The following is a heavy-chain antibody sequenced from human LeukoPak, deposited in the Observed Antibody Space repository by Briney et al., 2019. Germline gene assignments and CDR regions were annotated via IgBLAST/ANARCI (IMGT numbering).Heavy chain of an antibody. V-gene: IGHV3-53*01. CDR2: IYGGDTT. J-gene: IGHJ4*02. CDR3: ARAIQFGGYFDY. D-gene: IGHD2-15*01. Sequence: GGSLRLSCAASGFTVSRDYMSWVRQAPGKGLEWVSVIYGGDTTYYADSVRGRFTISRDTSKNTLYLQMNSLRVDDTAAYYCARAIQFGGYFDYWGQGTLVTVSS. CDR1: GFTVSRDY.